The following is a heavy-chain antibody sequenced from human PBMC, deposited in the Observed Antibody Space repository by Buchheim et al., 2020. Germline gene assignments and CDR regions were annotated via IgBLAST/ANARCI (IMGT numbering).Heavy chain of an antibody. D-gene: IGHD3-22*01. V-gene: IGHV7-4-1*02. Sequence: QVQLVQSGSELKKPGASVKVSCKASGYTFTTYAMNWVRQAPGQGLEWMGWINTITGTPTYAQGFTGRFVFSLDTSVNTAYLQITNLEAEDTAVYYCARYVSDSSGYYYIDYWGQGTL. CDR1: GYTFTTYA. CDR2: INTITGTP. J-gene: IGHJ4*02. CDR3: ARYVSDSSGYYYIDY.